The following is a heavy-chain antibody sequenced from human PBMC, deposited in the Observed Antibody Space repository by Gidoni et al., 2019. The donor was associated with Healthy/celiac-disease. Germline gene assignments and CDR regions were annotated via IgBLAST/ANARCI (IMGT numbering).Heavy chain of an antibody. CDR2: SYYSGRS. J-gene: IGHJ3*02. V-gene: IGHV4-31*03. CDR3: ASGVAAAGAGGDAFDI. CDR1: GGSISSGGDY. D-gene: IGHD6-13*01. Sequence: QVQLQESGPGLVKPSQTLSLTCTVSGGSISSGGDYWSWIRQHPGKGLEWIGYSYYSGRSYYNPALKSRVTLSVDTSKNQFSLKLSSVTAADTAGYYCASGVAAAGAGGDAFDIWGQGTMVTVSS.